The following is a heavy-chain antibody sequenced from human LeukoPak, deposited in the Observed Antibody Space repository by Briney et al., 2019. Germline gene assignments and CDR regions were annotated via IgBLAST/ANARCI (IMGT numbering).Heavy chain of an antibody. J-gene: IGHJ4*02. CDR3: VKDRWEVAVAPDY. CDR2: ISYDGSNK. Sequence: GGSLRLSCAASGFTFSSYAMHWVRQAPGKGLEWVAVISYDGSNKYYADSVKGRFTISRDNSKNTLYLQMNSLRAEDTAVYYCVKDRWEVAVAPDYWGQGTLVTVSS. D-gene: IGHD6-19*01. CDR1: GFTFSSYA. V-gene: IGHV3-30-3*01.